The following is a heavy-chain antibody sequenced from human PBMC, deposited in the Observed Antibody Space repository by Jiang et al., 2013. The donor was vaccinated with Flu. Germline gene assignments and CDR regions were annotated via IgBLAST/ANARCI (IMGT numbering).Heavy chain of an antibody. D-gene: IGHD6-19*01. Sequence: PSGTLSLTCVVSGGSISTNNWWTWGPPAPTGRGLEWDWGNLSYGGSTYNPSLKSRVTMSVDKSKNLFSLKLTSVSAADTAAYYCATRYDSAWYLPLWGRGILVTVSS. J-gene: IGHJ4*02. V-gene: IGHV4-4*02. CDR3: ATRYDSAWYLPL. CDR2: LSYGGS. CDR1: GGSISTNNW.